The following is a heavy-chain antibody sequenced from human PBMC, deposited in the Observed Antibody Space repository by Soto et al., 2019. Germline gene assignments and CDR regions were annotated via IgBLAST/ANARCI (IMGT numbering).Heavy chain of an antibody. V-gene: IGHV3-74*01. CDR1: GFTFSSYW. CDR2: VNSDGSST. J-gene: IGHJ4*02. D-gene: IGHD6-13*01. CDR3: ACGISTAEVVFDY. Sequence: PGGSLRLSCAASGFTFSSYWMHWVRQAPGKGLVWVSRVNSDGSSTSYADSVKGRFTISRDNAKNTLYLQMNSLRAEDTVIYYCACGISTAEVVFDYWGQGTLVTVSS.